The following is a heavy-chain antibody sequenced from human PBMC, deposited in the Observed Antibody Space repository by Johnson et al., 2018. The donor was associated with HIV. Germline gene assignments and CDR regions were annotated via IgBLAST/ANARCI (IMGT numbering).Heavy chain of an antibody. J-gene: IGHJ3*02. CDR1: GFTFSNYL. D-gene: IGHD3/OR15-3a*01. V-gene: IGHV3-NL1*01. CDR2: ISGSGSTT. Sequence: QVQLVESGGGVVQPGRSLRLSCAASGFTFSNYLMHWVRQAPGKGLEWVSTISGSGSTTYYADSVKGRFTISRDNSKNTLYLQMNSLRAEDTAVYYCARESGDMWTLRIAFDIWGQGTMVTVSS. CDR3: ARESGDMWTLRIAFDI.